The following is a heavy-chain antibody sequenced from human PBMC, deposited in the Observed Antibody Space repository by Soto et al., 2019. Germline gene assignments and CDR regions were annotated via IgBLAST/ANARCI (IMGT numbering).Heavy chain of an antibody. CDR1: GGSISSFY. CDR2: IYSGGRN. D-gene: IGHD1-20*01. Sequence: PSETLSLTCTVSGGSISSFYWSWIRQPAGKGLEWIGRIYSGGRNNYNPSLKSRVTMSVDTSKNQFSLRLSSVTAADTAVYYCATSQKGYNWNYLDHWGQGALVTVSS. J-gene: IGHJ4*02. V-gene: IGHV4-4*07. CDR3: ATSQKGYNWNYLDH.